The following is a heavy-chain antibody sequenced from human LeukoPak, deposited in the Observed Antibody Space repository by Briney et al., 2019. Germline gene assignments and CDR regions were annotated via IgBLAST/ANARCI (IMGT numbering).Heavy chain of an antibody. D-gene: IGHD2-2*01. CDR3: ARDLTSGGY. Sequence: PGRSLRLSCAASGFSFDDYAMHWVRQAPGKGLEWVSGMSWNSGSIGYADSVKGRFTISRDNAKNSLYLQMNSLRAEDTAVYYCARDLTSGGYWGQGTLVTVSS. CDR1: GFSFDDYA. V-gene: IGHV3-9*01. CDR2: MSWNSGSI. J-gene: IGHJ4*02.